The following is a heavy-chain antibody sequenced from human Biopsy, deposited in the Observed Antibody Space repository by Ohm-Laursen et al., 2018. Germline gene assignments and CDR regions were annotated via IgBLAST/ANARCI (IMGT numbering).Heavy chain of an antibody. CDR1: GYTLTDLS. D-gene: IGHD1-20*01. CDR2: FAPENGKT. CDR3: AGDINNWNVNY. J-gene: IGHJ4*02. V-gene: IGHV1-24*01. Sequence: ASVKVSCNVSGYTLTDLSMNWVRQAPGKGLEWMGGFAPENGKTIYAQKFQGRVTMTEDTSTDTAYMELSNLRSEDTAVYYCAGDINNWNVNYWGQGTLVIVSS.